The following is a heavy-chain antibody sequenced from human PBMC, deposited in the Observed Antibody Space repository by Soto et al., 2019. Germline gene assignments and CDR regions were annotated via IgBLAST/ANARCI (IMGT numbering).Heavy chain of an antibody. CDR2: ISYDGSNK. V-gene: IGHV3-30*18. D-gene: IGHD6-13*01. Sequence: HPWGSLRLSCAASGFTFSSYGMHWVRQAPGKGLEWVAVISYDGSNKYYADSVKGRFTISRDNSKNTLYLQMNSLRPEDTAVYYCAKDVAAAGTRWFDPWGQGTLVTVSS. J-gene: IGHJ5*02. CDR1: GFTFSSYG. CDR3: AKDVAAAGTRWFDP.